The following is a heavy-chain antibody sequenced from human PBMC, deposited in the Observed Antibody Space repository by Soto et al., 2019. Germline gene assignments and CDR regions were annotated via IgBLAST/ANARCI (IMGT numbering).Heavy chain of an antibody. J-gene: IGHJ6*02. CDR2: ISGSGIST. D-gene: IGHD4-4*01. Sequence: GWSLRLSCAASGFPFSTYPMNWVRQVPGKGLEWVSGISGSGISTFYADSVKGRFTISRDNSKNTVYLQMNRLRAEDTALYYCVKLPVTTASYYYFGMDVWVQGTTVSVS. CDR3: VKLPVTTASYYYFGMDV. V-gene: IGHV3-23*01. CDR1: GFPFSTYP.